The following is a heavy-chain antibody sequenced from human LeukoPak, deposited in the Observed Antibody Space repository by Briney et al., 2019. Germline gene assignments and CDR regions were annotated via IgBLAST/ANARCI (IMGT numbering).Heavy chain of an antibody. CDR2: LSGDSSSI. V-gene: IGHV3-23*01. Sequence: GGSLRLSCAASQFTFNNNAMSWVRQAPGKGLEWVSGLSGDSSSIYYAASVKGRFTISRDNSKNMLYLQMNSLRAEDTAVYYCTRFRGSGSSTLYSFDYWGQGSLITVAP. CDR3: TRFRGSGSSTLYSFDY. J-gene: IGHJ4*02. CDR1: QFTFNNNA. D-gene: IGHD3-10*01.